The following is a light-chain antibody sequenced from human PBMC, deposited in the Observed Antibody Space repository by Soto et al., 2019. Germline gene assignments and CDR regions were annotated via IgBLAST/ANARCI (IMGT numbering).Light chain of an antibody. J-gene: IGKJ1*01. CDR1: QVISTS. CDR2: AAS. CDR3: QHYRRNTWS. Sequence: DIQLTQSPSFLSPSVGESVTITCRASQVISTSLAWYQVKPGKAPKLLIYAASTLESGVPSRFSATVSGTEFSLTITTLQPDDFATYFCQHYRRNTWSFGPGTKVDIK. V-gene: IGKV1-9*01.